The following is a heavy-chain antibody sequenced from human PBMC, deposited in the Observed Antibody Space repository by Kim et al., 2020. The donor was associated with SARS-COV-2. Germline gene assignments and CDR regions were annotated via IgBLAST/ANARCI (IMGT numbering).Heavy chain of an antibody. Sequence: GGSLRLSCAASGFTFSAVWMSWVRQAPGKGLEWLAYINQDGSERYYVDSGRGRFTISRDNTKSSVCLQMNALGVEDTALYYGARNSPFDFWGQGAPVT. CDR1: GFTFSAVW. CDR2: INQDGSER. CDR3: ARNSPFDF. J-gene: IGHJ4*02. V-gene: IGHV3-7*01.